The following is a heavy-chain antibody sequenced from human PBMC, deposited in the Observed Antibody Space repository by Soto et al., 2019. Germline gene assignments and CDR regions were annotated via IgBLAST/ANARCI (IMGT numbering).Heavy chain of an antibody. D-gene: IGHD4-17*01. V-gene: IGHV4-59*01. Sequence: SETLSLTCTISGRSISSYYWSWIRQPPGKGLEWIGYIYYSGRTNYNPSLKSRVSISVDTSKNHFSLQLRSVTAADTAVYYCARVGGDDFGDSGGFDYWGQGTLVTVSS. CDR1: GRSISSYY. CDR3: ARVGGDDFGDSGGFDY. CDR2: IYYSGRT. J-gene: IGHJ4*02.